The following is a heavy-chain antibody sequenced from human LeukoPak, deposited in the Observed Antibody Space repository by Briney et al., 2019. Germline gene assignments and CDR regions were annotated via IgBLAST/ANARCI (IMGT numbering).Heavy chain of an antibody. CDR3: ARVSGMGELSVEVDY. V-gene: IGHV1-46*01. D-gene: IGHD3-16*02. CDR2: INPICGSA. CDR1: GYTFTKYY. J-gene: IGHJ4*02. Sequence: ASVKVSCKASGYTFTKYYIHWVRQAPGQGLEWMGKINPICGSATYAQKFQGRVTMTRDTSTSTVYMEMSSLKSEDTAVFYCARVSGMGELSVEVDYWGQGTLVTVSS.